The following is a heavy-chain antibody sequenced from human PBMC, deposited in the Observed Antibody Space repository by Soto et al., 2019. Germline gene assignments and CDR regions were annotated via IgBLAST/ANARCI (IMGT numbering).Heavy chain of an antibody. V-gene: IGHV4-30-2*01. D-gene: IGHD3-22*01. CDR2: IYYSGST. CDR3: ARVWLQVVVFDI. J-gene: IGHJ3*02. CDR1: GGSISSGGYS. Sequence: QLHLQESGSRLVKPSQTLSLTCAVSGGSISSGGYSWSWIRQPPGKGLEWIGYIYYSGSTHYNPSFKSRVAISVDRSQNQFSLRLNSVTAADTAVYYCARVWLQVVVFDIWGQGTTVTVSS.